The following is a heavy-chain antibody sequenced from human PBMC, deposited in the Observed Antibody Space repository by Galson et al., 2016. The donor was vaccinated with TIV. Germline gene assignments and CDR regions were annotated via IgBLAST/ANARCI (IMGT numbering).Heavy chain of an antibody. CDR1: GFTFGDYA. Sequence: SLRLSCAASGFTFGDYAMHWVRQAPGKGLEWVAGISFNSGDLGYADSVKGRFTISRDNAKNSLYLQMSSLRVEDMALYYCAKDIAYGDTSNFDAFDIWGQGTMVTVSS. V-gene: IGHV3-9*03. J-gene: IGHJ3*02. D-gene: IGHD2-2*01. CDR2: ISFNSGDL. CDR3: AKDIAYGDTSNFDAFDI.